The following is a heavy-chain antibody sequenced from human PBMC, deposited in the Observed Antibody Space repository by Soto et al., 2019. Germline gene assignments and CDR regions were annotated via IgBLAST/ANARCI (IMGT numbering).Heavy chain of an antibody. V-gene: IGHV2-26*01. CDR2: IFSNDEK. CDR1: GFSLSNARMG. D-gene: IGHD6-13*01. Sequence: QVTLKESGPVLVKPTETLTLTCTVSGFSLSNARMGVSWIRQPPGKALEWLAHIFSNDEKSYSTSLKSRRTISNDTSKSQVVLTKTNMDPVDTATYYCARIPRYSSSWYGMDVWGQGTTVTVS. J-gene: IGHJ6*02. CDR3: ARIPRYSSSWYGMDV.